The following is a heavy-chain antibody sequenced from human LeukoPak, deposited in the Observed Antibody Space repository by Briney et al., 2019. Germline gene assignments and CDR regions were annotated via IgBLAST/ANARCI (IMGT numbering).Heavy chain of an antibody. V-gene: IGHV4-59*01. J-gene: IGHJ4*02. CDR2: MYYSGRT. D-gene: IGHD3-3*01. Sequence: SETLSLTCTVSGGSISSYYWSWIRQPPGKGLEWIGYMYYSGRTNYNPSLKSRVTISVDTSKNQFSLKLRSVTAADTAVYYCARGQTIFGVATYFDYWGQGTLVTVSS. CDR1: GGSISSYY. CDR3: ARGQTIFGVATYFDY.